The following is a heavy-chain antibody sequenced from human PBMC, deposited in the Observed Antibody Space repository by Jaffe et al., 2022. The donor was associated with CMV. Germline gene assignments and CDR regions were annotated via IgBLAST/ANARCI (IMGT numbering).Heavy chain of an antibody. Sequence: QVQLQESGPGLVKPSETLSLTCTVSGGSISSYYWSWIRQPPGKGLEWIGYIYYSGSTNYNPSLKSRVTISVDTSKNQFSLKLSSVTAADTAVYYCAKTYYYGSGSSYYYYYMDVWGKGTTVTVSS. CDR1: GGSISSYY. J-gene: IGHJ6*03. V-gene: IGHV4-59*08. CDR3: AKTYYYGSGSSYYYYYMDV. D-gene: IGHD3-10*01. CDR2: IYYSGST.